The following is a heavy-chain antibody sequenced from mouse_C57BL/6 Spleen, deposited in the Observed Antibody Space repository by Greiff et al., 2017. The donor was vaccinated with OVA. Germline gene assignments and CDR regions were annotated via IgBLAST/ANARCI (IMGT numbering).Heavy chain of an antibody. Sequence: EVNVVESGGGLVKPGGSLKLSCAASGFTFSSYAMSWVRQTPEKRLEWVATISDGGSYTYYPDNVKGRFTISRDNAKNNLYLQMSHLKSEDTAMYYCARTYYDYAYYFDYWGQGTTLTVSS. CDR3: ARTYYDYAYYFDY. V-gene: IGHV5-4*03. CDR1: GFTFSSYA. CDR2: ISDGGSYT. J-gene: IGHJ2*01. D-gene: IGHD2-4*01.